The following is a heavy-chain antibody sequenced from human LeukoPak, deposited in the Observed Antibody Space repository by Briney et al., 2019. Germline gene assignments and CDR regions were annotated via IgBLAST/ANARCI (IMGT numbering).Heavy chain of an antibody. Sequence: GWSLRLSCAASGFTFRNFAMTWVRQAAGKGLEWVSSIFGSSSTYYADSLKGRFTISRDNAKNLLYPLMNSLRAEDTAVYYCARGIYSKSGDDYWGQGTLVTVSS. CDR3: ARGIYSKSGDDY. J-gene: IGHJ4*02. D-gene: IGHD6-13*01. CDR2: IFGSSST. CDR1: GFTFRNFA. V-gene: IGHV3-69-1*01.